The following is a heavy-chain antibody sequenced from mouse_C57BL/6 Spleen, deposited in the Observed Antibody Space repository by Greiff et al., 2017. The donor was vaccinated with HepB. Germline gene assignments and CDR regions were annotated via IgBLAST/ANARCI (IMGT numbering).Heavy chain of an antibody. V-gene: IGHV2-6*03. CDR1: GFSLTSYG. D-gene: IGHD3-1*01. CDR3: ARGHSSGYEWFAY. J-gene: IGHJ3*01. CDR2: IWSDGST. Sequence: QVQLKQSGPGLVAPSQSLSITCTVSGFSLTSYGVHWVRQPPGKGLEWLVVIWSDGSTTYNSALKSRLSISKDNSKSQVFLKMNSLQTDDTAMYYCARGHSSGYEWFAYWGQGTLVTVSA.